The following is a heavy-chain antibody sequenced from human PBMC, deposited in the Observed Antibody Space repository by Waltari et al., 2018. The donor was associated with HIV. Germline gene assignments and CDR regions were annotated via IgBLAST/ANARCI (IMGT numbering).Heavy chain of an antibody. J-gene: IGHJ4*02. D-gene: IGHD5-18*01. Sequence: QLQLQESGPGLVKPSETLSLTCTVSGGSISRSSYFWGWIRQPPGKGLEWIGSIYYSGSPYYNPSLKSRVTISVDTPKNQFALILSSVTAADTAVYYCARRHVDTALVRWGLDDWGQGTLVTVSS. V-gene: IGHV4-39*01. CDR3: ARRHVDTALVRWGLDD. CDR2: IYYSGSP. CDR1: GGSISRSSYF.